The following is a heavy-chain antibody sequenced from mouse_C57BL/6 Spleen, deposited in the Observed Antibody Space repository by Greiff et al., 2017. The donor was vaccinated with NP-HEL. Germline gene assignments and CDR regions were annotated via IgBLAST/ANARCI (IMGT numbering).Heavy chain of an antibody. CDR2: IRLKSDNYAT. CDR3: TGDGYLYAMDY. Sequence: EVKLMESGGGLVQPGGSMKLSCVASGFTFSNYWMNWVRQSPEKGLEWVAQIRLKSDNYATHYAESVKGRFTISRDDSKSSVYLQMNNLRAEDTGIYYCTGDGYLYAMDYWGQGTSVTVSS. D-gene: IGHD2-3*01. J-gene: IGHJ4*01. V-gene: IGHV6-3*01. CDR1: GFTFSNYW.